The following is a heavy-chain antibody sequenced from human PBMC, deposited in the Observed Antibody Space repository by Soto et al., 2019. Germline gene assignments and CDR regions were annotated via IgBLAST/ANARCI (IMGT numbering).Heavy chain of an antibody. CDR2: ISYHGSNE. D-gene: IGHD1-26*01. Sequence: QVQLMESGGGVVQPGRSLRLSCAASGFTFSTYGMHWVRQAPGKGLEWLAVISYHGSNEFYADSVKGRFTISRDNSESTLYLQMNSLRIEDTALYYCAKYVGYSGSPRWYYGMDVWGQGTTVIVSS. CDR1: GFTFSTYG. J-gene: IGHJ6*02. CDR3: AKYVGYSGSPRWYYGMDV. V-gene: IGHV3-30*18.